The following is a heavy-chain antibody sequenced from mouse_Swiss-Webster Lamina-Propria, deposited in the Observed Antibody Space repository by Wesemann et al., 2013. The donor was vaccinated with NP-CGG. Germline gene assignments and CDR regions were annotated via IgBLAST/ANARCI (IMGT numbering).Heavy chain of an antibody. J-gene: IGHJ2*01. Sequence: GVISTYYGNTNYNQKFKGKATMTVDKSSSTAYMELARLTSEDSAIYYCARSDYRYDDFDYWGQGTTLTVSS. D-gene: IGHD2-14*01. CDR2: ISTYYGNT. V-gene: IGHV1S137*01. CDR3: ARSDYRYDDFDY.